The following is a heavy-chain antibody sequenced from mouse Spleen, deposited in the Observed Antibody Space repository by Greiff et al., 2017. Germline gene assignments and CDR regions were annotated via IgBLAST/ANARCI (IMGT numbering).Heavy chain of an antibody. D-gene: IGHD2-4*01. CDR3: ARGDYDYFDY. CDR2: IDPSDSET. J-gene: IGHJ2*01. CDR1: GYTFTSYW. Sequence: QVQLKQPGAELVRPGSSVKLSCKASGYTFTSYWMHWVKQRPIQGLEWIGNIDPSDSETHYNQKFKDKATLTVDKSSSTAYMQLSSLTSEDSAVYYCARGDYDYFDYWGQGTTLTVSS. V-gene: IGHV1-52*01.